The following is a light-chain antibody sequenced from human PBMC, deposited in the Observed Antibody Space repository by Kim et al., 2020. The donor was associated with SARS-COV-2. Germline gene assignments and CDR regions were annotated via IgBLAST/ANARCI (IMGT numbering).Light chain of an antibody. V-gene: IGLV3-1*01. CDR1: KLGEKY. CDR3: QAWDSSIYV. J-gene: IGLJ1*01. CDR2: RDN. Sequence: SYELTQPPSVSVSPGQTASITCSGDKLGEKYASWYQQKPGQSPVVVIFRDNRRPSGIPERFSGSNSGNTATLTISGTQAMDEADYYCQAWDSSIYVFGTG.